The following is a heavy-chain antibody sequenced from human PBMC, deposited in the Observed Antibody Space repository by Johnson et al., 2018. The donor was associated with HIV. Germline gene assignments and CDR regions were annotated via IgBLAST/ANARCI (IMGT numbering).Heavy chain of an antibody. D-gene: IGHD1-26*01. J-gene: IGHJ3*02. CDR3: AKVSWEARLGDPFDI. CDR1: GFTVSSNY. Sequence: MQLVESGGGLVKPGASLRLSCAASGFTVSSNYMSWVRQAPGKGLEWVSGISGSGGSTYYADSVKGRFTISRDNSKNTLYLQMNSLRAEDTAVYYCAKVSWEARLGDPFDIWGQGTMVTVSS. CDR2: ISGSGGST. V-gene: IGHV3-66*02.